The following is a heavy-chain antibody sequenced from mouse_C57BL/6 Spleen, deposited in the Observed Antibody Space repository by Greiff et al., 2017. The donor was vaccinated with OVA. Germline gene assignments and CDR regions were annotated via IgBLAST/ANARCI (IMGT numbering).Heavy chain of an antibody. Sequence: VQLQQSGPGMVKPSQSLSLTCTVTGYSITSGYDWHWIRHFPGNKLEWMGYISYSGSTNYNPSLKSRISITHDTSKNHFFLKLNSVTTEDTATYYCAREDYAGGFDYWGQGTTLTVSS. CDR3: AREDYAGGFDY. D-gene: IGHD1-1*02. J-gene: IGHJ2*01. CDR1: GYSITSGYD. CDR2: ISYSGST. V-gene: IGHV3-1*01.